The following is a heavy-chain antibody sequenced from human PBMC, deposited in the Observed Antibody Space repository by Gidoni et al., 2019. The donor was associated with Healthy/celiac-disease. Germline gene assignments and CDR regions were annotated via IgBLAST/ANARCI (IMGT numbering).Heavy chain of an antibody. D-gene: IGHD5-12*01. CDR1: GGSFSGYY. Sequence: QVQLQQWGAGLFKPSETLSLTCAVYGGSFSGYYWSWIRQPPGKGLEWIGEINHSGSTNYNPALKSRVTISVDTSKNQFSLKLSSVTAADTAVYYCASSGYSGYDRERTFDYWGQGTLVTVSS. J-gene: IGHJ4*02. CDR2: INHSGST. CDR3: ASSGYSGYDRERTFDY. V-gene: IGHV4-34*01.